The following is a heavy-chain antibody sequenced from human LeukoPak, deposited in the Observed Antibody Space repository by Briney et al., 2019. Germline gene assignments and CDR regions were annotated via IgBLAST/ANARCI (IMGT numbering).Heavy chain of an antibody. CDR2: IYYSGST. D-gene: IGHD3-22*01. Sequence: SQALSLTCTVSGGSISSGGYYWSWIRQHPGKGLEWIGYIYYSGSTYYNPSLKSRVTISVDTSKNQFSLKLSSVTAADTAVYYCARSNDSSGYYSWWFDPWGQGTLVTVSS. V-gene: IGHV4-31*03. CDR3: ARSNDSSGYYSWWFDP. CDR1: GGSISSGGYY. J-gene: IGHJ5*02.